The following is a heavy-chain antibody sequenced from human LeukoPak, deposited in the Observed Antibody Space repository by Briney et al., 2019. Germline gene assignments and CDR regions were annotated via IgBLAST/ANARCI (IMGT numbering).Heavy chain of an antibody. Sequence: SETLSLTCTVSAGSISTTSYFWGWIRQPPGKGLEWIGSIYYSGNTYYNPSLKSRVTISIDTSKNQFSLKLNSVTAADTAVYYCARHPSRWFGEPRGYFDYWGQGTLVTVSS. J-gene: IGHJ4*02. CDR2: IYYSGNT. D-gene: IGHD3-10*01. CDR3: ARHPSRWFGEPRGYFDY. V-gene: IGHV4-39*07. CDR1: AGSISTTSYF.